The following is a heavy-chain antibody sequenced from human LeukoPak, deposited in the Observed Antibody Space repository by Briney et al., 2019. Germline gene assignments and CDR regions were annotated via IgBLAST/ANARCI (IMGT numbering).Heavy chain of an antibody. D-gene: IGHD2/OR15-2a*01. J-gene: IGHJ5*02. Sequence: SVKVSCKASGGTFSSYAISWVRQAPGQGLEWMGGIIPIFGTANYAQKFQGRVTITADESTSTAYMELSSLRSEDTAVYYCARETSTISRLLDPWGQGTLVTVSS. CDR3: ARETSTISRLLDP. CDR1: GGTFSSYA. V-gene: IGHV1-69*01. CDR2: IIPIFGTA.